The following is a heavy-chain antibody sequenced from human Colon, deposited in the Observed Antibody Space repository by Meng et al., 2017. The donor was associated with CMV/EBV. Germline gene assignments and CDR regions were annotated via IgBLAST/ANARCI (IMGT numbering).Heavy chain of an antibody. J-gene: IGHJ4*02. CDR2: ISYSGST. CDR3: ARVGYGYLF. Sequence: ESLKISCSVSGGSINSGPYHWGWIRQPPERGLERIGTISYSGSTHYNPSLKSRVTLSMDTSKNQFSLKVTSVTAADTAVYFCARVGYGYLFWGQGALVTVSS. V-gene: IGHV4-39*07. CDR1: GGSINSGPYH. D-gene: IGHD5-18*01.